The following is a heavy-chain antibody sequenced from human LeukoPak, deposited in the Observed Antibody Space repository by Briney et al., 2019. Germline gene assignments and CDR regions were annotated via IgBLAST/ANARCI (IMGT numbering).Heavy chain of an antibody. Sequence: PGGSLRLSCAASGFSFSSYDMSWVRQAPGKGLEWVSRICGRGVSTAYADSVKGRFTISRDNSKNTLFLQMNSLRAEDTAVYYCAKVPRGTTYYFDYWGQGTLVTVSS. J-gene: IGHJ4*02. D-gene: IGHD2/OR15-2a*01. V-gene: IGHV3-23*01. CDR2: ICGRGVST. CDR1: GFSFSSYD. CDR3: AKVPRGTTYYFDY.